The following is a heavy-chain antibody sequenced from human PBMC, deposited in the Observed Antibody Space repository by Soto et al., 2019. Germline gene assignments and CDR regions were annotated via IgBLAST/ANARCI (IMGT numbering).Heavy chain of an antibody. Sequence: SETLSLTCSVSGGSISSSSYYWGWIRQPPGEGLEWLGSIYYSGSTYYNPSLKSRVTISVDTSKNQFSLKLRSVTAADTAVYYCARSGIYSSTRSGVPRAAAFDIWGQGTKVTVSS. CDR2: IYYSGST. V-gene: IGHV4-39*01. CDR1: GGSISSSSYY. J-gene: IGHJ3*02. D-gene: IGHD2-2*01. CDR3: ARSGIYSSTRSGVPRAAAFDI.